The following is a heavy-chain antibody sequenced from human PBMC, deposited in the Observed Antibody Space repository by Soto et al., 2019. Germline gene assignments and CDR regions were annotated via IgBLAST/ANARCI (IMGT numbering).Heavy chain of an antibody. J-gene: IGHJ6*02. Sequence: SETLSLTCTVSGDSISSGNKYWSWIRQAPGKGLEWIGYIFSSGTTYYNTSLKSRLTMSLGTSQNQFSLRLASVTDADSAFYYCARVPSPFDYYYAMDVWGQGTTVTVSS. CDR3: ARVPSPFDYYYAMDV. V-gene: IGHV4-30-4*01. CDR2: IFSSGTT. D-gene: IGHD3-16*01. CDR1: GDSISSGNKY.